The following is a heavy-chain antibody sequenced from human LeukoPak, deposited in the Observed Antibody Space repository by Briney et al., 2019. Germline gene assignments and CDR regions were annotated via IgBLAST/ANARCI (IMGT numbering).Heavy chain of an antibody. CDR1: GFTVSSFY. CDR3: ARDNWGSLDY. V-gene: IGHV3-66*01. Sequence: GGSLRLSCAASGFTVSSFYMSWVRQAPGKGLEWVSFIYSGDSTYYADSVKGRFTISRDNSKNTLYLQMHSLRAEDTAVYYCARDNWGSLDYWGQGTLVTVSS. J-gene: IGHJ4*02. D-gene: IGHD7-27*01. CDR2: IYSGDST.